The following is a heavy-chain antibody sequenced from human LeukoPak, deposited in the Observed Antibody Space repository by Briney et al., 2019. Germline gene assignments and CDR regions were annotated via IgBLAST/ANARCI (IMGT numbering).Heavy chain of an antibody. V-gene: IGHV1-46*01. Sequence: ASVKVSCKASRYTFTSYYMHWVRQAPGQGLEWMGIINPIGGSTSYAQKFQGRVTMTRDTSTSTVYMELSSLRSEDTAVYYCARPARGEGGSLRFDYWGQGTLVTVSS. J-gene: IGHJ4*02. CDR3: ARPARGEGGSLRFDY. CDR2: INPIGGST. D-gene: IGHD3-16*01. CDR1: RYTFTSYY.